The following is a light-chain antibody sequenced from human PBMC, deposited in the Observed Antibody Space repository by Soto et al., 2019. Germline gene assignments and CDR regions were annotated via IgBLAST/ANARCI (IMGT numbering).Light chain of an antibody. Sequence: EIVMTQSPATLSVSPGERATLSCRASQSVTSNLAWYHQKPGQAPRLLIYGASTRATGIPARFSGSGSGTEFPLTISSLQSEDFAVYYCQQYNNWPLTFGGGTKVEIK. V-gene: IGKV3-15*01. J-gene: IGKJ4*01. CDR1: QSVTSN. CDR2: GAS. CDR3: QQYNNWPLT.